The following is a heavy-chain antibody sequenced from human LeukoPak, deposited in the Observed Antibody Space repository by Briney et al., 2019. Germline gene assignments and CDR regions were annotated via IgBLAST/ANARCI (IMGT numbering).Heavy chain of an antibody. Sequence: PGGSLRLSCAASEFTFSNYAVSWVRQAPGKGLEWVSAISAGGGSTYYADSVKGRFTISRDNAKNSLYLQMNSLRAEDTAVYYCARIPYYYGSGIDYWGQGTLVTVSS. J-gene: IGHJ4*02. V-gene: IGHV3-23*01. D-gene: IGHD3-10*01. CDR1: EFTFSNYA. CDR3: ARIPYYYGSGIDY. CDR2: ISAGGGST.